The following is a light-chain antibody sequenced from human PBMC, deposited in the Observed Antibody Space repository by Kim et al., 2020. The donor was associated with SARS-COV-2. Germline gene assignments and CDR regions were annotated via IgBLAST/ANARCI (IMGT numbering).Light chain of an antibody. Sequence: NFMLTQPHSVSESPGKTVTISCTRNSGSTASNYVQWYQQRPGSAPTNVTYADNERPSGVPDRFSGSIDKSSNSASLTISGLKTEDEADYYCQSYHCSTHVFETGTKVTVL. J-gene: IGLJ1*01. V-gene: IGLV6-57*03. CDR2: ADN. CDR3: QSYHCSTHV. CDR1: SGSTASNY.